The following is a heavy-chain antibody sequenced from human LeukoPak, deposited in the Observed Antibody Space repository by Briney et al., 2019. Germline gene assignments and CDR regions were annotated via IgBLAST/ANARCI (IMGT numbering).Heavy chain of an antibody. V-gene: IGHV4-39*01. CDR1: GGSISSSSYY. CDR2: IYYSGST. D-gene: IGHD4-11*01. CDR3: ARQPMTVTTRYYYCYYMDV. J-gene: IGHJ6*03. Sequence: PSETLSLTCTVSGGSISSSSYYWGWIRQPPGKGLEWIGSIYYSGSTYYNPSLKSRVTISVDTSKNQFSLKLSSVTAADTAVYYCARQPMTVTTRYYYCYYMDVWGKGTTVTVSS.